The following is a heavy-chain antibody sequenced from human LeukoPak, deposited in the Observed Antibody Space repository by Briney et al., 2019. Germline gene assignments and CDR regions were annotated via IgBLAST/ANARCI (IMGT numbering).Heavy chain of an antibody. V-gene: IGHV3-74*01. CDR1: GFTFSSYW. CDR3: ARVEYGGYPTGY. CDR2: INTNGSST. D-gene: IGHD5-12*01. Sequence: GGSLRLSRAASGFTFSSYWMQWVRQAPGKGLVWVSRINTNGSSTTYADSVKGRFTISRDNAKNTLYLHMNSLRAEDTALYYCARVEYGGYPTGYWGQGTLVTVSS. J-gene: IGHJ4*02.